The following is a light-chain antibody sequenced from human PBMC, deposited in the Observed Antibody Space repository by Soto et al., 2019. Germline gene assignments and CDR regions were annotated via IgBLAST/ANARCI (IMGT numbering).Light chain of an antibody. J-gene: IGLJ1*01. V-gene: IGLV1-40*01. CDR1: SSNIGAGYD. CDR3: ESYDSSVSGYV. CDR2: GNS. Sequence: QSVLTQPPSVSGAPGQRVTISCTGSSSNIGAGYDVHWYQQLPGTAPKLLIYGNSHRPSGVPDRFSGSKSGTSASLAITGLQAEDEADYYCESYDSSVSGYVFGTGTKLTVL.